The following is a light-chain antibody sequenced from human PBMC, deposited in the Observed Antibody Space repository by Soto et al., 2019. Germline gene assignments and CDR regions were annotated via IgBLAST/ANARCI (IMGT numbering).Light chain of an antibody. CDR2: SNN. Sequence: QAVVTQPPSASGTPGQRVTISCSGSSSNIGSNTVNWYQQLPGTAPKLRIYSNNQRPSGVPDRFSGSKTGTSASLAISGLQSEDEADYYCAAWDDSLNGVVFGGGTQLTVL. J-gene: IGLJ2*01. CDR1: SSNIGSNT. V-gene: IGLV1-44*01. CDR3: AAWDDSLNGVV.